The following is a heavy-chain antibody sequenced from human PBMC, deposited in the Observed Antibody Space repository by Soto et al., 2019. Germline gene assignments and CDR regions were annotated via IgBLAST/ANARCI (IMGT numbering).Heavy chain of an antibody. D-gene: IGHD3-16*01. CDR1: GFTFSSHG. J-gene: IGHJ4*02. CDR3: ARWGNNKKLDY. V-gene: IGHV3-33*01. CDR2: IWYDGSNK. Sequence: LRLSCAASGFTFSSHGMHWVRQAPGKGLEWVAVIWYDGSNKYYGDSVEGRFTISRDNSKNTLYLQMNSLRAEDTAVYYCARWGNNKKLDYWGQGTQVTVSS.